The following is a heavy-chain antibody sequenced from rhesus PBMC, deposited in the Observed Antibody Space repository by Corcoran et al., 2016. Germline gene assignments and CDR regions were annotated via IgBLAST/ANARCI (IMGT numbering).Heavy chain of an antibody. CDR3: ARYYYSGSYYYHFDY. Sequence: QLQLQESGPGLVTPSETLSLTCAVSGGSIRGYWWSWIRQPPGKGREWIGRIDSSGSTDYNPSIKRRVTISRDTSKNQFSLKLSSVTAADTAVYYCARYYYSGSYYYHFDYWGQGVLVTVSS. CDR1: GGSIRGYW. CDR2: IDSSGST. D-gene: IGHD3-16*01. V-gene: IGHV4-160*01. J-gene: IGHJ4*01.